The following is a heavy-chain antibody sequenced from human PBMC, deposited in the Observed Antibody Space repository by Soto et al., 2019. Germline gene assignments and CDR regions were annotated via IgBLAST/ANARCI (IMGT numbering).Heavy chain of an antibody. CDR3: ATDPGSGCLRYFDY. CDR1: GYTLTELC. CDR2: FDREDGET. Sequence: VNLFCKVWGYTLTELCMHWGRQPPGKGLEWMGGFDREDGETIYAQKFQCRVTMTEYTSTDTAYVDVSSLRSEDTAVYYWATDPGSGCLRYFDYWGQGTLVTVSS. V-gene: IGHV1-24*01. D-gene: IGHD6-19*01. J-gene: IGHJ4*02.